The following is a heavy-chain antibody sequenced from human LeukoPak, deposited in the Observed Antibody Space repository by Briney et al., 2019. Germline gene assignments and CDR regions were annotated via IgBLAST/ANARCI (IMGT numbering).Heavy chain of an antibody. CDR3: AKDDIDDILTGYYRGY. V-gene: IGHV3-48*01. J-gene: IGHJ4*02. Sequence: GGSLRLSCAASGFTFSSYSMNWVRQAPGKGLEWVSYISSSSDTIYYADSVKGRFTISRDNSKNTLYLQLNSLRAEDTAVYYCAKDDIDDILTGYYRGYWGQGTLVTVSS. CDR1: GFTFSSYS. CDR2: ISSSSDTI. D-gene: IGHD3-9*01.